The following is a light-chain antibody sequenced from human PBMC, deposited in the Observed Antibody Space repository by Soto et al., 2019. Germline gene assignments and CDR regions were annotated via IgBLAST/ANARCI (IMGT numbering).Light chain of an antibody. Sequence: QSVLTQPASVSGSPGQSITISCTGTTSDFGFYNYVSWYQHPPGKAPKLLIYEVTNRHSGVSNRFSGSKSGNTASLTISGLQAEDEADYYCSSYTSSTDYVFGTGTKVTVL. CDR1: TSDFGFYNY. J-gene: IGLJ1*01. CDR3: SSYTSSTDYV. CDR2: EVT. V-gene: IGLV2-14*01.